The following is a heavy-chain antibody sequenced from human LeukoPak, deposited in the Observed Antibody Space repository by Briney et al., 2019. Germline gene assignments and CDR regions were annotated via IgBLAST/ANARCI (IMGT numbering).Heavy chain of an antibody. CDR2: INPHSGDT. J-gene: IGHJ5*02. Sequence: ASVKGSCKASGYSFTGYYIHWVRQAPGQGLEGMGRINPHSGDTSYAQKFQGRVSMTRDTSISTAYMELSRLKSDDTAMYSCAREKVVTSTYNWLDPWGQGTLVTVSA. CDR1: GYSFTGYY. D-gene: IGHD2-21*02. V-gene: IGHV1-2*06. CDR3: AREKVVTSTYNWLDP.